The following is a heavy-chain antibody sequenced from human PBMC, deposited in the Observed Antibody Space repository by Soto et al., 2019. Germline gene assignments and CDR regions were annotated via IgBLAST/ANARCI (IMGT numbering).Heavy chain of an antibody. CDR1: GSNLGGNG. V-gene: IGHV3-74*01. CDR2: INDYGTTI. D-gene: IGHD1-1*01. J-gene: IGHJ4*02. CDR3: ARGGLEPFDY. Sequence: EVQLVESGGGLVNPGGSLSLPGEAPGSNLGGNGMHWVRQAPGKGLVWVSRINDYGTTINYAESVEGRFTISRDDAKSEVYLQMNNLRAEDTAVYYCARGGLEPFDYWGQGALVTVSS.